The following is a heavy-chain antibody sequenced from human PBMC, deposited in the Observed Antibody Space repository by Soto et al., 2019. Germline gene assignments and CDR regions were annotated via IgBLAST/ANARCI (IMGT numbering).Heavy chain of an antibody. D-gene: IGHD2-15*01. CDR1: GYTFTGYY. CDR2: ISAYNGNT. CDR3: ARGCSGGSCGFDP. Sequence: ASVKVSCKASGYTFTGYYMHWVRQAPGQGLEWMGWISAYNGNTNYAQKLQGRVTMTTDTSTSTAYMELRSLRSDDTAVYYCARGCSGGSCGFDPWGQGTLVTVSS. J-gene: IGHJ5*02. V-gene: IGHV1-18*04.